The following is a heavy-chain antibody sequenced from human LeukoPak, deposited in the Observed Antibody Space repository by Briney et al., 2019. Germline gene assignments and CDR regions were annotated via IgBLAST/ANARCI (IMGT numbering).Heavy chain of an antibody. J-gene: IGHJ4*02. CDR1: GFTFSRHW. V-gene: IGHV3-74*01. CDR2: VKSDGSST. D-gene: IGHD2-15*01. CDR3: ARGPWGSYEGAFDY. Sequence: GGSLRLSCAASGFTFSRHWMYWVRQAPGKGLVRVSRVKSDGSSTSYADSVKGRFTISRDNAKNTLYLQMNSLRAEDTAVYYCARGPWGSYEGAFDYWGQGTLVTVSS.